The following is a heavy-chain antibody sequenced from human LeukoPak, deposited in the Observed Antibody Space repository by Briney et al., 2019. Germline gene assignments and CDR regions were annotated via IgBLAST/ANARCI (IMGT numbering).Heavy chain of an antibody. CDR1: GFTFDDYA. Sequence: GRSLRLSCAASGFTFDDYAMHWARQAPGKGLEWVSGISWNSGSIGYADSVKGRFTISRDNAKNSLYLQMNSLRAEDTALYYCAKDKGQHSYGSYGMDVWGQGTTVTVSS. CDR3: AKDKGQHSYGSYGMDV. J-gene: IGHJ6*02. V-gene: IGHV3-9*01. D-gene: IGHD5-18*01. CDR2: ISWNSGSI.